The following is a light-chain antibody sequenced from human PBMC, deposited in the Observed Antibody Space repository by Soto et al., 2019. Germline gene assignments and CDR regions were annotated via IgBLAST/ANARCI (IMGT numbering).Light chain of an antibody. V-gene: IGKV3-15*01. Sequence: EIVMTQSPATLSVSPGDTATLSCRASHSVGSDLAWYQVKPDQAPRLLIYGAANRAIGIPGRFSGSGTRTEFSLTISSLQSEDSAVYYCQQYNIWSLYTFGQWTNLEIK. J-gene: IGKJ2*01. CDR1: HSVGSD. CDR3: QQYNIWSLYT. CDR2: GAA.